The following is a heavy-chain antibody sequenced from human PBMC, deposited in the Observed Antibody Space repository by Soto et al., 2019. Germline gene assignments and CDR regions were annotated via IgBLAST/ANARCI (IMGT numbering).Heavy chain of an antibody. J-gene: IGHJ3*02. V-gene: IGHV5-51*01. CDR2: IYPGDSDT. D-gene: IGHD3-22*01. CDR1: GQAFTSFG. CDR3: AKQDDRGALEI. Sequence: PXDSLKISCKISGQAFTSFGGVLVRQMPGRGLEWMGNIYPGDSDTRYTPPFQGQVTISADKSTNTAYLQWHSLQASDTALYYCAKQDDRGALEIWGQGTKVTVSS.